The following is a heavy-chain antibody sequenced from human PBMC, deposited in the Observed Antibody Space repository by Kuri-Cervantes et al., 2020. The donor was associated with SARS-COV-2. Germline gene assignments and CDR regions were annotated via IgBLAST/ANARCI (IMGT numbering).Heavy chain of an antibody. CDR2: IKQDGSEK. V-gene: IGHV3-7*01. CDR3: AREPAAGLYYYYMDV. CDR1: GFTFSSYW. Sequence: GESLKISCAASGFTFSSYWMSWVRQAPGKGLEWVANIKQDGSEKYYVDSVKGRFTISRDNAKNSLYLQMNSLRAEDTAVYYCAREPAAGLYYYYMDVWGKGTTVTVSS. D-gene: IGHD6-13*01. J-gene: IGHJ6*03.